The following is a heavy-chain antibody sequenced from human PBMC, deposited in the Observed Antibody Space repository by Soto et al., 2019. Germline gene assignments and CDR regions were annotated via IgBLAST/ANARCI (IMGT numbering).Heavy chain of an antibody. J-gene: IGHJ6*02. D-gene: IGHD3-10*01. V-gene: IGHV3-15*07. CDR1: GFTFSNAW. CDR3: TTDFRYYYGSGSYIPGYGNYYYYGMDV. CDR2: IKSKTDGGTT. Sequence: GGSLRLSCAASGFTFSNAWMNWVRQAPGKGLEWVGRIKSKTDGGTTDYAAPVKGRFTISRDDSKNTLYLQMNSLKTEDTAVYYCTTDFRYYYGSGSYIPGYGNYYYYGMDVWGQGTTVTVSS.